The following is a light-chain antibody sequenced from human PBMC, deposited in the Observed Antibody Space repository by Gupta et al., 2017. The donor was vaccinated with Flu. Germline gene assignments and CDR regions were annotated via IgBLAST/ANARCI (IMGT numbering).Light chain of an antibody. CDR2: GNS. V-gene: IGLV1-40*01. Sequence: QSVLTQPPSEAGAPGQRVDISCTGSRPNIGAGYDVHWYQQLPGTAPKLLIYGNSNRPSGVPDRFSGSKSGTSASLAITGLQAEDEADYYCQSYDSSLSGSVFGGGTKLTVL. CDR3: QSYDSSLSGSV. CDR1: RPNIGAGYD. J-gene: IGLJ3*02.